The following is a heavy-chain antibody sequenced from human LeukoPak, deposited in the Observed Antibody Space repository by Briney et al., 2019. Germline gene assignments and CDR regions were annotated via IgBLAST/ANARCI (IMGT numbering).Heavy chain of an antibody. CDR1: GFTLSSYW. CDR3: AKGGGRFED. V-gene: IGHV3-7*05. J-gene: IGHJ4*02. Sequence: GGSLRLSCAASGFTLSSYWMTWVRQAPGKGLEWVASIKEDGSDKSYVDSVKGRFTISRDSATNSLSLQMSRLSADDTAVYYWAKGGGRFEDWGQGTLVTVSS. D-gene: IGHD2-15*01. CDR2: IKEDGSDK.